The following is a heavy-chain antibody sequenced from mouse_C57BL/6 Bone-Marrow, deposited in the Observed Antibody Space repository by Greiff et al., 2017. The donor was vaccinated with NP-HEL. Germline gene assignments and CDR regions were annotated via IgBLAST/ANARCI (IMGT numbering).Heavy chain of an antibody. CDR2: ISDGGSYT. J-gene: IGHJ4*01. CDR1: GFTFSSYA. D-gene: IGHD2-4*01. V-gene: IGHV5-4*01. CDR3: ARERRDYDDYAMDY. Sequence: EVKVVESGGGLVKPGGSLKLSCAASGFTFSSYAMSWVRQTPEKRLEWVATISDGGSYTYYPDNVKGRFTISRDNAKNNLYLQMSHLKSEDTAMYYCARERRDYDDYAMDYWGQGTSVTVSS.